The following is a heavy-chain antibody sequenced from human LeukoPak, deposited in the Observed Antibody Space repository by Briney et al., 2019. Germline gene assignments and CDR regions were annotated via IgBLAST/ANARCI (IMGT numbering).Heavy chain of an antibody. CDR1: GFTFSTND. D-gene: IGHD2-15*01. J-gene: IGHJ3*01. CDR2: ISVIGGST. CDR3: AKPRDIDSWAFDV. V-gene: IGHV3-23*01. Sequence: HTGGSLRLSCAASGFTFSTNDMSWVRQAPGKGLEWVSAISVIGGSTYYAGSVKGRFTTSRDNSKNTLNLQMNSLRTEDTAVYYCAKPRDIDSWAFDVWGQGTMVTVS.